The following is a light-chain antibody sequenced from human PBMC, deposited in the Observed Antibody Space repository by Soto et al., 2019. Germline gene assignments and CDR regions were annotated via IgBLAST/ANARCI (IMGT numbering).Light chain of an antibody. Sequence: QAVVTQPSSVSGTPGQGVTISCSGSISNIGNNYVYWFQQLPGTAPKVLSNRNDQRPSGVPDRFSGSKSGTSASLAISGLRSEDEADYYCAAWDDTVRSYVFGTGTKLT. CDR2: RND. V-gene: IGLV1-47*01. J-gene: IGLJ1*01. CDR3: AAWDDTVRSYV. CDR1: ISNIGNNY.